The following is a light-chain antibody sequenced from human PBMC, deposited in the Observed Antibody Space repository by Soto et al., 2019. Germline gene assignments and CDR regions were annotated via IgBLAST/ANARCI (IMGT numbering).Light chain of an antibody. CDR3: TSYTSTFTYV. Sequence: QSVLTQPASVSGSPGQSITISCTGTRSDVGGYEYVSWYQQHPGKAPKLMIYEVSRRPSGVSNRFSGSKSGSTASMTISGLQAGDEADYYCTSYTSTFTYVSGTGTKVTVL. J-gene: IGLJ1*01. V-gene: IGLV2-14*01. CDR1: RSDVGGYEY. CDR2: EVS.